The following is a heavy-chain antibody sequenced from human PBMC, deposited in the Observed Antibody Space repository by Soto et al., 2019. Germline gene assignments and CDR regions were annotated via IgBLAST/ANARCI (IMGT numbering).Heavy chain of an antibody. CDR3: ARDKITGLFDY. V-gene: IGHV3-21*01. CDR1: GFTLSSYS. CDR2: ISSSSSYI. J-gene: IGHJ4*02. Sequence: GGAPKLSCAASGFTLSSYSMNWVPQAPGKGLEWVSSISSSSSYIYYADSVKGRFTISRDNAKNSLYLQMNSLRAADTAVYYCARDKITGLFDYWGQGTLVTVSS. D-gene: IGHD2-8*02.